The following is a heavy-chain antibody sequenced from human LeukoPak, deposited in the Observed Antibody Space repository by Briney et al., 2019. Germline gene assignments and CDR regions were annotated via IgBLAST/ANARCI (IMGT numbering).Heavy chain of an antibody. CDR1: GYTFTRYG. J-gene: IGHJ6*03. D-gene: IGHD3-22*01. CDR2: ISGYNGNT. Sequence: ASVKVSCKASGYTFTRYGISWVRQAPGQGLEWMGWISGYNGNTKYAQKLQGRVTMTTETSTSTAYVELRSLRSDDTAVYYCARYEVLGMTTIGDYYYMDVWGKGTTVTVSS. CDR3: ARYEVLGMTTIGDYYYMDV. V-gene: IGHV1-18*01.